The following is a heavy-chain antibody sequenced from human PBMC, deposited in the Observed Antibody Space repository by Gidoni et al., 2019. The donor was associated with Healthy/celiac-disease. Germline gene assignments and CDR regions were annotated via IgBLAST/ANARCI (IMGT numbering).Heavy chain of an antibody. CDR1: GFTFRNYA. V-gene: IGHV3-23*01. Sequence: EVQLLASGGGLVQPGGSLRLSCAASGFTFRNYALSWGRQAPGTGLGWVSGISGSGDNTYYADSVEGRFTISRDNSKNTLYLQMNSLRAEEKAVYYCAKDGYSSSLGAPDYWGQGTLVTVSS. CDR2: ISGSGDNT. D-gene: IGHD6-13*01. CDR3: AKDGYSSSLGAPDY. J-gene: IGHJ4*02.